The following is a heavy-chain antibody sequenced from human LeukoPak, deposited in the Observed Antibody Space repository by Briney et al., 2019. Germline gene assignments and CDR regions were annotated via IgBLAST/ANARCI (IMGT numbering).Heavy chain of an antibody. Sequence: SETLSLTCTVSGGSISSYYWSWIRQPAGKGLEWIGRIYTSGSTNYNPSLKSRVTMSVDTSKNQFSLKLSSVTAADTAVYYCARDLFPSRGYGDWFDPWGQGTLVTVSS. J-gene: IGHJ5*02. V-gene: IGHV4-4*07. CDR1: GGSISSYY. CDR3: ARDLFPSRGYGDWFDP. CDR2: IYTSGST. D-gene: IGHD3-22*01.